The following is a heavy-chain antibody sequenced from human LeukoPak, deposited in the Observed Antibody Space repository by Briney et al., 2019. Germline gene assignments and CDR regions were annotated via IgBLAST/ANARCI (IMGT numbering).Heavy chain of an antibody. J-gene: IGHJ4*02. D-gene: IGHD3-10*01. V-gene: IGHV3-23*01. CDR1: GGSISSYY. CDR3: AKDGVVRGLGPYYFDS. Sequence: PSETLSLTCTVSGGSISSYYWSWVRQAPGKGLEWVSTISYSGGTTYHTDSVKGRFTISRDISKNTVHLQMNSLKAEDTAVYYCAKDGVVRGLGPYYFDSWGQGSLVTVSS. CDR2: ISYSGGTT.